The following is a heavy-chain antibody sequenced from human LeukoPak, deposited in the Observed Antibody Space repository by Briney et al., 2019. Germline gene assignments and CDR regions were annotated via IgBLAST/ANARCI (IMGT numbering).Heavy chain of an antibody. CDR1: GYTFTNYG. J-gene: IGHJ4*02. Sequence: ASVTVSCKASGYTFTNYGISWVRQAPGQGLEWMGWIGAYNSNTNYAQKLQGRVTMTTDTSTSTAYMELRSLRSDDTAVYYCARVGLQGVVGATSPFDYWGQGTLVTVSS. CDR2: IGAYNSNT. D-gene: IGHD2-15*01. CDR3: ARVGLQGVVGATSPFDY. V-gene: IGHV1-18*01.